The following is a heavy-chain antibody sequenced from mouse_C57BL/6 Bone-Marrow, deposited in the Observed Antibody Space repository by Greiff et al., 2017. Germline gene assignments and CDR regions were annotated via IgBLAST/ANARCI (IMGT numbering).Heavy chain of an antibody. V-gene: IGHV1-55*01. J-gene: IGHJ2*01. CDR3: ARGTVVFPDS. Sequence: QVQLKQPGAELVKPGASVKMSCKASGYTFTSYWITWVKQRPGQGLEWIGDIYPGSGSTNYNEKFKSKATLTVDTSSSTAYMQLSSLTSEDSAVYYCARGTVVFPDSWGQGTTLTVSS. CDR2: IYPGSGST. CDR1: GYTFTSYW. D-gene: IGHD1-1*01.